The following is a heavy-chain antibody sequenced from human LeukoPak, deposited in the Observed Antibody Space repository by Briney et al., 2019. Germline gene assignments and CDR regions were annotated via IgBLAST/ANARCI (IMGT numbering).Heavy chain of an antibody. CDR3: ARLIAARRTSRYYYMDV. CDR2: IYYSGST. J-gene: IGHJ6*03. Sequence: SETLSLTCTVSGGSISSSSYYWGWIRQPPGKGLEWIGSIYYSGSTYYNPSLKSRVTISVDTSKNQFSLKLSSVTAADTAVYYRARLIAARRTSRYYYMDVWGKGTTVTVSS. V-gene: IGHV4-39*01. D-gene: IGHD6-6*01. CDR1: GGSISSSSYY.